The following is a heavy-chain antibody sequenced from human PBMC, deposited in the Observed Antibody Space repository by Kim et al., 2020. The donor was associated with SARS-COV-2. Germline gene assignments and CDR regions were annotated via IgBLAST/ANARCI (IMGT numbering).Heavy chain of an antibody. Sequence: GGSLRLSCAASGFTFSSYWMSWVRQAPGKGLEWVANIKQDGSEKYYVDSVKGRFTISRDNAKNSLYLQMNSLRAEDTAVYYCARDRHCGGDCYFVYYYYYGMDVWGQGTTVTVSS. J-gene: IGHJ6*02. V-gene: IGHV3-7*01. CDR1: GFTFSSYW. CDR2: IKQDGSEK. CDR3: ARDRHCGGDCYFVYYYYYGMDV. D-gene: IGHD2-21*02.